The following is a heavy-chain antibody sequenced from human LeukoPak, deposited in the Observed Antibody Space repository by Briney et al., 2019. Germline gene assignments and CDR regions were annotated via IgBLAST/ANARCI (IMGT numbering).Heavy chain of an antibody. D-gene: IGHD3-10*01. CDR1: EFTFSSYA. CDR2: IYYSGST. J-gene: IGHJ3*02. Sequence: GSLRLSCAASEFTFSSYAMSWIRQPPGKGLEWIGYIYYSGSTNYNPSLKSRVTISVDTSKNQFSLKLSSVTAADTAVYYCAGLYGSGSYGAFDIWGQGTMVTVSS. V-gene: IGHV4-59*08. CDR3: AGLYGSGSYGAFDI.